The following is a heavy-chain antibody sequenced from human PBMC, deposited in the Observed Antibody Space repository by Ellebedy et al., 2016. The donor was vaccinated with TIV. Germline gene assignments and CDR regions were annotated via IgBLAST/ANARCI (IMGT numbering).Heavy chain of an antibody. J-gene: IGHJ4*02. V-gene: IGHV3-23*01. CDR1: GFSFSTFA. Sequence: PGGSLRLSCAASGFSFSTFAMGWVRQTPGKGLEWVSGIYGSGRGISYSDSVKGRFIISRDNSKNTLYLQMNSLRVEDTAKYYCAKGRGGGSDSSAPMYYFDYWGLGTLVTVSS. D-gene: IGHD3-22*01. CDR3: AKGRGGGSDSSAPMYYFDY. CDR2: IYGSGRGI.